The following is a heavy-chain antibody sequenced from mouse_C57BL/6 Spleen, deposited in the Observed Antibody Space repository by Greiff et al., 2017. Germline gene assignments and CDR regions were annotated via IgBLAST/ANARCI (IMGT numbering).Heavy chain of an antibody. CDR2: IRNKANGYTT. V-gene: IGHV7-3*01. Sequence: EVKLMESGGGLVQPGGSLSLSCAASGFTFTDYYMSWVRQPPGKALEWLGFIRNKANGYTTEYSASVKGRFTISRDNSQSILYLQMNALRAEDSATYYCARSSYYGSSWGFDYWGQGTTLTVSS. D-gene: IGHD1-1*01. CDR3: ARSSYYGSSWGFDY. CDR1: GFTFTDYY. J-gene: IGHJ2*01.